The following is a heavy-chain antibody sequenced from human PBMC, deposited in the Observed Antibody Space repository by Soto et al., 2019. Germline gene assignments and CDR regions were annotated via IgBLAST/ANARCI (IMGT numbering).Heavy chain of an antibody. CDR2: FIPVVGMA. D-gene: IGHD1-1*01. Sequence: QVQLVQSGSEVKKPGSSVKVSCKTSGGTLSSFAISWVRQAPGQGLEWVGTFIPVVGMAKYGQKFQGRVTITAEQSTNTMFMELSSLRYEDTAMYFWANGNDNYFYYGMDVWGQGTTVTVSS. J-gene: IGHJ6*02. V-gene: IGHV1-69*04. CDR3: ANGNDNYFYYGMDV. CDR1: GGTLSSFA.